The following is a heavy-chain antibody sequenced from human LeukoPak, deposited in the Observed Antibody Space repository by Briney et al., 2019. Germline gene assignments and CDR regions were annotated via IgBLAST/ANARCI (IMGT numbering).Heavy chain of an antibody. CDR2: IYYSGST. V-gene: IGHV4-39*07. CDR1: GGSISSSSYY. D-gene: IGHD3-22*01. CDR3: ARVSPYYDSSGYHTSDY. Sequence: SETLSLTCTVSGGSISSSSYYWGWIRQPPGKGLEWIGSIYYSGSTYYNPSLKSRVTISVDTSKNQFSLKLSSVTAADTAVYYCARVSPYYDSSGYHTSDYWGQGTLVTVSS. J-gene: IGHJ4*02.